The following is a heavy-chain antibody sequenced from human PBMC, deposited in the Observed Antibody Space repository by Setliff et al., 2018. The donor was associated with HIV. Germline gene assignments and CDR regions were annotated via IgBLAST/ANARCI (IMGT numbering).Heavy chain of an antibody. Sequence: SETLSLTCSVSGASITSHNWSWIRQAAGKGLEWIGRIYTRGNTNYNPSLRSRVTMSVDTSKNQFSLKLSSVTAADTAVYYCARYVSDWFYIDSWGQGTLVTVSS. V-gene: IGHV4-4*07. CDR2: IYTRGNT. J-gene: IGHJ4*02. D-gene: IGHD3-9*01. CDR3: ARYVSDWFYIDS. CDR1: GASITSHN.